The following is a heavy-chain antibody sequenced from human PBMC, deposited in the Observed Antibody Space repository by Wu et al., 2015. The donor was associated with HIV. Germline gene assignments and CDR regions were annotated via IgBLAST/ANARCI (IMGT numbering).Heavy chain of an antibody. CDR3: ARIKSVSYGSGYYYGMDV. Sequence: QVQLVQSGAEMKKPGASVKVSCKASGYTFTSYDINWVRQATGQGLEWMGWMNPNSGNTGYAQKFQGRVTMTRNTSISTAYMELSSLRSEDTAVYYCARIKSVSYGSGYYYGMDVWGQGTTVTVSS. J-gene: IGHJ6*02. V-gene: IGHV1-8*01. CDR1: GYTFTSYD. D-gene: IGHD3-10*01. CDR2: MNPNSGNT.